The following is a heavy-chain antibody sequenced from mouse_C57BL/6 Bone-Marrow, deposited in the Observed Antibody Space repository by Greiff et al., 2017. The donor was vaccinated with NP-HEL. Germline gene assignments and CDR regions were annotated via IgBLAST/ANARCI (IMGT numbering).Heavy chain of an antibody. CDR3: WIYYGNPFAY. CDR2: IYPRSGNT. J-gene: IGHJ3*01. CDR1: GYTFTSYG. V-gene: IGHV1-81*01. D-gene: IGHD2-1*01. Sequence: VKLMESGAELARPGASVKLSCKASGYTFTSYGISWVKQRTGQGLEWIGEIYPRSGNTYYNEKFKGKATLTADKSSSTAYMELRSLTSEDSAVYFCWIYYGNPFAYWGQGTLVTVSA.